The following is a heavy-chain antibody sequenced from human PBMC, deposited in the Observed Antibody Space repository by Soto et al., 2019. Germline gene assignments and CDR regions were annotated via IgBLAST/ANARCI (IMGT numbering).Heavy chain of an antibody. CDR1: GGSISSYY. D-gene: IGHD2-2*01. CDR3: ARYCNNATCYRWFDP. V-gene: IGHV4-4*07. J-gene: IGHJ5*02. Sequence: QVQLQESGPGLVKPSETLSLTCTVSGGSISSYYWSWIRQPAGKGLEWIGRMYPSGRTNYNPSLKSRVTMSVDTSKNQFSLKLNSVTAADTAVYYCARYCNNATCYRWFDPWGQGTLVTVSS. CDR2: MYPSGRT.